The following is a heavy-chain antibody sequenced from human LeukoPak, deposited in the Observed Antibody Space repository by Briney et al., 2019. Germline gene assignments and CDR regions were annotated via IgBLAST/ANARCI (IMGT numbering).Heavy chain of an antibody. CDR2: IKQDGSEK. J-gene: IGHJ4*02. V-gene: IGHV3-7*01. CDR1: GFTFSNYW. Sequence: PGGSLRLSCAASGFTFSNYWLSWVRQAPGKGLEWVANIKQDGSEKYYVDSVKGRSTISRDNTNNLLYLQMSGLRAEDAAVYYCATRKAGYWGQGTLVTVSS. CDR3: ATRKAGY.